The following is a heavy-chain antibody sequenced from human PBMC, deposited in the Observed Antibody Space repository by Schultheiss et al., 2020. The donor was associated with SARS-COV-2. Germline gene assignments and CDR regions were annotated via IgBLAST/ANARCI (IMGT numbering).Heavy chain of an antibody. CDR2: ISGSGGST. D-gene: IGHD3-22*01. CDR3: AKGDYYDSSVYLFDY. Sequence: GGSLRLSCAASGFTFSSYAMSWVRQAPGKGLEWVSAISGSGGSTYYADSVKGRFTISRDNAKNTLYLQMNSLRAEDTALYYCAKGDYYDSSVYLFDYWGQGNLVNGSS. CDR1: GFTFSSYA. J-gene: IGHJ4*01. V-gene: IGHV3-23*01.